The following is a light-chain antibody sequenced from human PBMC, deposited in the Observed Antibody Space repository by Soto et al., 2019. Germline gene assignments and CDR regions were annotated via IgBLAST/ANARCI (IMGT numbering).Light chain of an antibody. V-gene: IGKV2D-29*01. J-gene: IGKJ4*01. CDR1: QSLLRSDGRTC. CDR3: MQNIELPLT. CDR2: EVS. Sequence: IVMTQTPLSLSVTPGQPASISCKTTQSLLRSDGRTCLYWYLQKPGQPPQLLIYEVSNRYSGVPDRFSGSGSGTDFTLKISRVEAEDGGVYYCMQNIELPLTFGGGTKVEIK.